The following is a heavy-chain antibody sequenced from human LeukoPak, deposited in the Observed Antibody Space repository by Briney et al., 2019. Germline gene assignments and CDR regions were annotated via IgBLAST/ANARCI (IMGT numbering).Heavy chain of an antibody. J-gene: IGHJ4*02. CDR3: ARHRPDMAGFDY. CDR2: IYHSGST. CDR1: GGSMSSSSYY. D-gene: IGHD6-19*01. Sequence: SETLSLTCTVSGGSMSSSSYYWGWIRQPPGKGLEWIGSIYHSGSTYYNPSLKSRVTISVDTSKNQFSLKLSSVTAADTAVYYCARHRPDMAGFDYWGQGTLVTVSS. V-gene: IGHV4-39*01.